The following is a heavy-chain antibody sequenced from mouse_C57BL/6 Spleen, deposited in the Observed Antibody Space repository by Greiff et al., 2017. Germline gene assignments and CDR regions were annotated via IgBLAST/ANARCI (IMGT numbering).Heavy chain of an antibody. CDR1: GFTFSSYA. J-gene: IGHJ4*01. V-gene: IGHV5-4*03. CDR3: ARAGGTMATGMDY. D-gene: IGHD1-1*02. Sequence: EVKVVESGGGLVKPGGSLKLSCAASGFTFSSYAMSWVRQTPEKRLEWVATISDGGSYTYYPDNVKGRFTISRDNAKNNLYLQMSHLKSEDTAMYYCARAGGTMATGMDYWGQGTSVTVSS. CDR2: ISDGGSYT.